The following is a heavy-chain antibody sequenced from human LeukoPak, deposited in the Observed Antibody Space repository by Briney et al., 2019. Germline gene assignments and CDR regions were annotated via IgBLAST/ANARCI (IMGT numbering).Heavy chain of an antibody. CDR3: ARDFGPPYYGSGSYYIPADY. Sequence: PGGSLRLPCAASRFTFSNYWMTWVRQAPGKGLEWVANINQDGSERYYVDSVKGRFTISRDNAKSSLYLQMNSLRAEDTAVYYCARDFGPPYYGSGSYYIPADYWGQGTLVTVSS. D-gene: IGHD3-10*01. J-gene: IGHJ4*02. V-gene: IGHV3-7*01. CDR2: INQDGSER. CDR1: RFTFSNYW.